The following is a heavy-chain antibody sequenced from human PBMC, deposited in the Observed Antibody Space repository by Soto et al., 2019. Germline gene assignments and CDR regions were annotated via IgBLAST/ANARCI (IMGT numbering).Heavy chain of an antibody. J-gene: IGHJ4*02. Sequence: EVQLVESGGDLVQPGGSLRLSCAASGFSFSIFWMHWVRQAPGKGLVWVSSINGGGSSADYADSVKGRFTFSRDNAKITVYLQRNSLRAEDTAVYYCTRGGGYSGYDPFDYWGQGTLVTVSS. CDR3: TRGGGYSGYDPFDY. D-gene: IGHD5-12*01. CDR2: INGGGSSA. CDR1: GFSFSIFW. V-gene: IGHV3-74*01.